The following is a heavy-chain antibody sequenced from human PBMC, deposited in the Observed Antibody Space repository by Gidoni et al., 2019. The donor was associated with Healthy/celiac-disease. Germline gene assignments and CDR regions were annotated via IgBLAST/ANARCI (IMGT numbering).Heavy chain of an antibody. Sequence: EVQLVESGGGLVQPGGSLRLSCAASGFTFSSYWMSWVRQAPGKGLEWVANIKQDGSEKYYVDSVKGRFTISRDNAKNSLYLQMNSLRAEDTAVYYCASRYYDSSGYYYHYYYGMDVWGQGTTVTVSS. V-gene: IGHV3-7*01. CDR3: ASRYYDSSGYYYHYYYGMDV. D-gene: IGHD3-22*01. CDR2: IKQDGSEK. J-gene: IGHJ6*02. CDR1: GFTFSSYW.